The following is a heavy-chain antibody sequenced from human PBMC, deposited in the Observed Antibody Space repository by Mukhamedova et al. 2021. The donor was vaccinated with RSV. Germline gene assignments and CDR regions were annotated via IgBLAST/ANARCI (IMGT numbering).Heavy chain of an antibody. CDR2: ISATGGST. J-gene: IGHJ4*02. CDR3: VKGKGAGGSTWYYVDY. V-gene: IGHV3-23*01. Sequence: VRQAPGEGLEWVSIISATGGSTYYADSVKGRFTISRDNSKNTLYLQMSSLRAEDTAVYYCVKGKGAGGSTWYYVDYWGQGTLVT. D-gene: IGHD6-13*01.